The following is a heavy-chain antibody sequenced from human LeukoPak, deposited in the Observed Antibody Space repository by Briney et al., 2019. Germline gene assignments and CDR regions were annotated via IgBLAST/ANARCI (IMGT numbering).Heavy chain of an antibody. D-gene: IGHD3-10*01. J-gene: IGHJ4*02. CDR2: IYSGGST. CDR1: GFTFSSYS. CDR3: AKVGAVRGVLDY. Sequence: GGSLRLSCAASGFTFSSYSMNWVRQAPGKGLEWVSLIYSGGSTYYADSVKGRFTISRDNSKNTLYLQMNSLGAEDTAVYYCAKVGAVRGVLDYWGQGTLVTVSS. V-gene: IGHV3-66*01.